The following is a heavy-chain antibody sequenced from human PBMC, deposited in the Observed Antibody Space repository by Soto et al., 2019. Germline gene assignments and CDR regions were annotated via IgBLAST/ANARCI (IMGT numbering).Heavy chain of an antibody. V-gene: IGHV1-69*04. CDR2: IIPILGIA. Sequence: ASVKVSCKASGGTFSSYAISWVRQAPGQGLEWMGRIIPILGIANYAQKFQGRVTITADKSTSTAYMELSSLRSEDTAVYYCARDYPQNSYALNWFDPWGQGTLVTVSS. CDR1: GGTFSSYA. J-gene: IGHJ5*02. D-gene: IGHD5-18*01. CDR3: ARDYPQNSYALNWFDP.